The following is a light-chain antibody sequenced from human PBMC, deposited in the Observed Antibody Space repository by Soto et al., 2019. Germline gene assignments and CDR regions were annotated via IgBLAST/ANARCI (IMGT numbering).Light chain of an antibody. CDR1: QSVNSN. CDR3: QRYNNWLT. V-gene: IGKV3-15*01. Sequence: EIVMTQSPATLSVSPGERATLSCRASQSVNSNLAWYQQKPGQAPRLLISCASTRATGIPARFSGSGSETEFTLTSISLQAEDLAFCYCQRYNNWLTFGQGTKVEIK. J-gene: IGKJ1*01. CDR2: CAS.